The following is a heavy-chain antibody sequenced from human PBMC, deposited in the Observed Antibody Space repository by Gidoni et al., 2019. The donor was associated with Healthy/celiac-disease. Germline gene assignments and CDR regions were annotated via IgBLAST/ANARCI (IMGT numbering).Heavy chain of an antibody. Sequence: EVLLLESGGGLVQPGGSLRLSCAASGFTFSSYSMSWVRQAPGKGVEWVSAISGSGGSTYYADSVKGRFTISRDNSKNTLYLQMNSLRAEDTAVYYCAKGAQLGRPYYYYYMDVWGKGTTVTVSS. CDR3: AKGAQLGRPYYYYYMDV. D-gene: IGHD5-18*01. CDR2: ISGSGGST. V-gene: IGHV3-23*01. J-gene: IGHJ6*03. CDR1: GFTFSSYS.